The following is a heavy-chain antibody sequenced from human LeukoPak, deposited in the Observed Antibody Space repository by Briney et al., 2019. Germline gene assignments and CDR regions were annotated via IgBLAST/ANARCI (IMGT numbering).Heavy chain of an antibody. Sequence: GGSPRLSCAASGFTFSSYAMSWVRQAPGKGLEWVSAISGSGGSTYYADSVKGRFTISRDNSKNTLYLQMNSLRAEDTAVYYCAKDLPTYYYGSGSYVDYWGQGTLVTVSS. V-gene: IGHV3-23*01. CDR1: GFTFSSYA. D-gene: IGHD3-10*01. CDR3: AKDLPTYYYGSGSYVDY. J-gene: IGHJ4*02. CDR2: ISGSGGST.